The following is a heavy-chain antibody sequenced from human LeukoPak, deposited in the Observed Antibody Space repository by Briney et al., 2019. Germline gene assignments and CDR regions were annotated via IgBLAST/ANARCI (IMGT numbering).Heavy chain of an antibody. CDR1: GGSISSYY. CDR3: AGGPDDYKVGH. D-gene: IGHD5-24*01. Sequence: SETLSLTCTVSGGSISSYYWSWIRQPPGKGLEWIGYIYFSGTTIYNPSLESRVTISLDKSKNQFSLNLRSVTAADTALYYCAGGPDDYKVGHWGQGTLVTVSS. J-gene: IGHJ4*02. CDR2: IYFSGTT. V-gene: IGHV4-59*06.